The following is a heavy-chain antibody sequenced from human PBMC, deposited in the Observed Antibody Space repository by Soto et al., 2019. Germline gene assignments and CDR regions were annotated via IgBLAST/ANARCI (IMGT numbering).Heavy chain of an antibody. Sequence: PGRSLRLSCAASGFTLSNAWMNWVRQAPGQGLEWVGRIKSKNEGGTTDYAAPVKGRFTISRDDSRNMLYLQMDSLETEDTAVYYCATNNGMDVWGQGTTVTLSS. J-gene: IGHJ6*02. CDR1: GFTLSNAW. CDR3: ATNNGMDV. V-gene: IGHV3-15*07. CDR2: IKSKNEGGTT.